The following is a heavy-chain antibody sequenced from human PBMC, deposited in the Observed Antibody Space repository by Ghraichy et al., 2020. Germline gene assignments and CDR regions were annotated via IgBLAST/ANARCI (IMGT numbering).Heavy chain of an antibody. V-gene: IGHV6-1*01. CDR1: GDSVSSNTAT. J-gene: IGHJ6*02. D-gene: IGHD6-13*01. Sequence: LSLTCGISGDSVSSNTATWNWIRQSPLRGLEWLGRTYYRSRWYNDYAPSAKSRMTINPDTSKNQFTLHLNSATPDDTAVYYCARERGTLAARAFYYGLDVWGQGTTVTVSS. CDR2: TYYRSRWYN. CDR3: ARERGTLAARAFYYGLDV.